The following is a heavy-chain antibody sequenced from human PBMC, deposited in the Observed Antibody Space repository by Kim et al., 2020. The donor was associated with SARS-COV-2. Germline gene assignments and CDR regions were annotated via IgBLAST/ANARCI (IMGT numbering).Heavy chain of an antibody. Sequence: ADPAKGRFTSSRDKSRSALYLQMNSLRAEDTAVYYCAREAYSTSGDAFDIWGQGTVVTVS. V-gene: IGHV3-48*03. CDR3: AREAYSTSGDAFDI. D-gene: IGHD3-10*01. J-gene: IGHJ3*02.